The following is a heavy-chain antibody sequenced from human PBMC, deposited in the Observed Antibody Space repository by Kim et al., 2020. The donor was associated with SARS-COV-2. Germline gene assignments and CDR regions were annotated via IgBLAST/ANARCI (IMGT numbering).Heavy chain of an antibody. D-gene: IGHD3-22*01. CDR1: GDSISSDDYY. J-gene: IGHJ4*02. V-gene: IGHV4-30-4*01. CDR2: IYASGYT. CDR3: ARGGSSSSYDSTPDY. Sequence: SETLSLTCTVSGDSISSDDYYWSWIRQPPGKGLEWLGYIYASGYTYYNPSLQSRVTISVDTSKNQFSLKVNSVTAADTAVYYCARGGSSSSYDSTPDYWGQGTLVTVSS.